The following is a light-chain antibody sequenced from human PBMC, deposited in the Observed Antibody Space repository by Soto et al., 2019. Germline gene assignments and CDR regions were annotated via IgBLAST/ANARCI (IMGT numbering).Light chain of an antibody. J-gene: IGKJ2*01. CDR3: QQSYTTLQYT. CDR1: QSISTY. V-gene: IGKV1-39*01. CDR2: AAS. Sequence: DIQMTQSPSSLSASVGARVTITCRASQSISTYLHWYQQKPGKAPKLLIYAASSLQSGVPSRFSGSGSGTDFTLTISSLQREDFATYYCQQSYTTLQYTFGQGTKLEIK.